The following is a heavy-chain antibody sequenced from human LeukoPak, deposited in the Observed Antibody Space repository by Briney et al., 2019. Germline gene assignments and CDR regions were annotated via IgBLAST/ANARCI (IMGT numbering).Heavy chain of an antibody. CDR2: INHSGST. D-gene: IGHD3-10*01. Sequence: SETLSLTCAVYGGSFSGYYWSWLRQPPGKGLEWIGEINHSGSTNHNPSLKSRVTISVDTSKNQFSLKLSSVTAADTAVYYCARFSRVFMVRGEFYYYYGMDVWGQGTTVTVSS. J-gene: IGHJ6*02. V-gene: IGHV4-34*01. CDR3: ARFSRVFMVRGEFYYYYGMDV. CDR1: GGSFSGYY.